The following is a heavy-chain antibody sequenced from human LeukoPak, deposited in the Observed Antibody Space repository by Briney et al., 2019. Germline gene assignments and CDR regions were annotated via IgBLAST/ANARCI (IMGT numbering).Heavy chain of an antibody. V-gene: IGHV3-23*01. D-gene: IGHD4-23*01. CDR1: GFTFSSYA. CDR2: IVGGGSNT. CDR3: AKGGTTVVDY. J-gene: IGHJ4*02. Sequence: GGSLRLSCAASGFTFSSYAMTWVRQAPGKGLDWVSAIVGGGSNTYYADSVKGRFTISRDNAKNTLYLQMNSLRDEDTAVYYCAKGGTTVVDYWGQGTLVTVSS.